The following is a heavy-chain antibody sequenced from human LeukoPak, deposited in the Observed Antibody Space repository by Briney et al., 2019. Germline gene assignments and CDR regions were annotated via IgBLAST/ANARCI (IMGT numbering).Heavy chain of an antibody. J-gene: IGHJ4*02. D-gene: IGHD6-13*01. CDR3: ARGGYSSNYGHFDY. V-gene: IGHV1-18*01. Sequence: AASVKVSCKASGGTFSSYAISWVRQAPGQGLEWMGWISAYNGNTNYAQKLQGRVTMTTDTSTSTAYMELRSLRSDDTAVYYCARGGYSSNYGHFDYWGQGTLVTVSS. CDR2: ISAYNGNT. CDR1: GGTFSSYA.